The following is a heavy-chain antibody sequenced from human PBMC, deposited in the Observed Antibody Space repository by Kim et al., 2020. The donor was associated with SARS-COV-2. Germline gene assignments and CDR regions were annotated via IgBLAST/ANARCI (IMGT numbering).Heavy chain of an antibody. J-gene: IGHJ6*02. CDR1: GGSISSSNW. CDR3: AGLSLKYWPHELWSGDGVDV. Sequence: SETLSLTCAVSGGSISSSNWWCCRRPPPGEGEGWIGKIYNSGSTNYNPSLKSRVTISVDKSKNQFSLKLSSVTAADTAVYYCAGLSLKYWPHELWSGDGVDVWGQGTTVTVSS. D-gene: IGHD3-3*01. CDR2: IYNSGST. V-gene: IGHV4-4*02.